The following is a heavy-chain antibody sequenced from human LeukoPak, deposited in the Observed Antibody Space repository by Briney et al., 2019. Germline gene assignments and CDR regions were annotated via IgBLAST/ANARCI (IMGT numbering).Heavy chain of an antibody. J-gene: IGHJ3*02. CDR3: ARNHDFDI. CDR1: GYSFTSYW. V-gene: IGHV5-51*01. Sequence: GESQQISCKGSGYSFTSYWVGWVRQMPGKGLEWMGIIYPGDFDTRYSPSFQGQVTFSADKSISTAYLQWSSLKASDTAMYYCARNHDFDIWGQGTMVTVSS. CDR2: IYPGDFDT.